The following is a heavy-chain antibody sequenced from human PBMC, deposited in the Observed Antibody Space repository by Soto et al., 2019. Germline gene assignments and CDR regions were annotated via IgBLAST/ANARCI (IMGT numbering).Heavy chain of an antibody. D-gene: IGHD5-12*01. CDR3: ARDGYNSFDYYYGMDV. CDR2: ISSSGSTI. J-gene: IGHJ6*02. CDR1: GFTFSSYE. V-gene: IGHV3-48*03. Sequence: VGSLRLSCAASGFTFSSYEMNWVRQAPGKGLEWVSYISSSGSTIYYADSVKGRFTISRDNAKNSLYLQMNSLRAEDTAVYYCARDGYNSFDYYYGMDVWGQGATVTVSS.